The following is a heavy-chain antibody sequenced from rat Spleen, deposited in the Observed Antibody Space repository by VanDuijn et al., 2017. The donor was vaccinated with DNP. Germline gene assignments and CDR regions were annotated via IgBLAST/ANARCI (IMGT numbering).Heavy chain of an antibody. CDR3: ATVVVTGSLDY. J-gene: IGHJ2*01. CDR2: IDTTGGST. D-gene: IGHD5-1*01. V-gene: IGHV5-46*01. Sequence: EVQLVESGGGLVQPGRSMKLSCAASGFTFSNFPMAWVRQAPTKSLEWVATIDTTGGSTFYRDSVRGRFTISRDNAKNTQYLQMDSLRSEDTATYFCATVVVTGSLDYWGQGVMVTVSS. CDR1: GFTFSNFP.